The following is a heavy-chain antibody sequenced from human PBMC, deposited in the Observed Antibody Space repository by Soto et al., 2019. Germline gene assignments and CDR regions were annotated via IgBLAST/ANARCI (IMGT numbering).Heavy chain of an antibody. D-gene: IGHD3-10*01. CDR3: ARVPHYYGSGSYLLY. CDR1: GGTFSSYA. CDR2: INPNSGGT. V-gene: IGHV1-2*02. J-gene: IGHJ4*02. Sequence: EASVKVSCKASGGTFSSYAISWVRQAPGQGLEWMGWINPNSGGTNYAQKFQGRVTMTRDTSISTAYMELSRLRSDDTAVYYCARVPHYYGSGSYLLYWGQGTLVTVSS.